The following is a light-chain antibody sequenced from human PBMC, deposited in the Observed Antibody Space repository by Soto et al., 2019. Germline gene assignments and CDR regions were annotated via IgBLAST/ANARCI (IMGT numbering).Light chain of an antibody. Sequence: QSALAQPRSVSGSPGQSVTISCTGTSSDVAKYDYVSWYQQSPGKAPKLLIYDVTKRPSGVPDRFSGSKIGNTASLTIAGLLPEDDADYFCCSHAGSYTFVFGTGTKVTVL. J-gene: IGLJ1*01. CDR2: DVT. V-gene: IGLV2-11*01. CDR3: CSHAGSYTFV. CDR1: SSDVAKYDY.